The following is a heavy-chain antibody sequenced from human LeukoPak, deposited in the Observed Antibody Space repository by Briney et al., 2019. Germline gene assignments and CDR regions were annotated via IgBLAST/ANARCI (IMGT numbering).Heavy chain of an antibody. V-gene: IGHV4-59*08. D-gene: IGHD2-8*01. CDR3: ARHTVSRAGGDFDY. Sequence: SETLSLTCTVSGGPISDNYWSWIRQPPGKGLEWIAYIHNKGYTNYTPPLKSRVTISLDTSKNQVSLKLTSVTTADTAVYYGARHTVSRAGGDFDYWGQGTLVTVSS. CDR1: GGPISDNY. J-gene: IGHJ4*02. CDR2: IHNKGYT.